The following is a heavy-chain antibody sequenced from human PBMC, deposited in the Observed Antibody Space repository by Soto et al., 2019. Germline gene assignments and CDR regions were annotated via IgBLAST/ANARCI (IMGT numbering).Heavy chain of an antibody. CDR2: IIPIFGTA. CDR1: GGTFSSYA. Sequence: SVKVSCKASGGTFSSYAISWVRQAPGQGLEWMGGIIPIFGTANYAQKFQGRVTITADESTSTAYMELSSLRSEDTAVYYCALPFRIAVAGSSRNYYYGMDVWGQGTTVTVS. J-gene: IGHJ6*02. CDR3: ALPFRIAVAGSSRNYYYGMDV. V-gene: IGHV1-69*13. D-gene: IGHD6-19*01.